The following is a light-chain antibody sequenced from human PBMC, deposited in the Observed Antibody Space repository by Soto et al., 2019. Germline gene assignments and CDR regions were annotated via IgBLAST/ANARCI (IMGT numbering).Light chain of an antibody. Sequence: QSALTQPASVSGSPGQSVTISCTGTSSDLGGYNYVSWYQHRPGTAPKLIIYAVTNRPSGVSTRFSGSKSGNTASLTISGLRSDDEADYYCTSYTSTSTLIFGGGTKLTVL. CDR1: SSDLGGYNY. J-gene: IGLJ2*01. CDR2: AVT. V-gene: IGLV2-14*01. CDR3: TSYTSTSTLI.